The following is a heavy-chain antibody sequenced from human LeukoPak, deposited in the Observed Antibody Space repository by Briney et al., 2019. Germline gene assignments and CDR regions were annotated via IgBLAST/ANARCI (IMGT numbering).Heavy chain of an antibody. CDR1: GGSISSHY. V-gene: IGHV4-59*11. J-gene: IGHJ4*02. Sequence: PSETLSLTCTVSGGSISSHYWSWIRQPPGKGLEWIGYIYYSGSTNYNPSLKSRVTISVDTSKNQFSLKLSSVTAADTAVYCCASGTWFGVDYWGQGTLVTVSS. CDR2: IYYSGST. D-gene: IGHD3-10*01. CDR3: ASGTWFGVDY.